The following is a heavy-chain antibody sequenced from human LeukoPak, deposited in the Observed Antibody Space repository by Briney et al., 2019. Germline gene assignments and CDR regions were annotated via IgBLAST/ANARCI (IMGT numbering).Heavy chain of an antibody. J-gene: IGHJ4*02. CDR1: GYTFTSYD. CDR2: MNPNSGNT. V-gene: IGHV1-8*01. D-gene: IGHD2-15*01. CDR3: ARAERCSGGSCLGYYFDY. Sequence: ASVKVSCKASGYTFTSYDINWVRQATGQGLEWMGWMNPNSGNTGYAQKFQGRVTMTRNTSISTAYMELSSLRSEGTAVYYCARAERCSGGSCLGYYFDYWGQGTLVTVSS.